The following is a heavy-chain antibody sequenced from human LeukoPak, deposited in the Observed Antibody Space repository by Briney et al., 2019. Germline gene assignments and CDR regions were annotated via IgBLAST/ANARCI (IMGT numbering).Heavy chain of an antibody. V-gene: IGHV4-34*01. CDR3: ARDHYYGSGSYYNGRSGYYFDY. Sequence: AETLSLTCAVYGGSFSGYYWSRISQPPGKGLEWIGEINHSGSTNYNPSLKSRVTISVDTSKNQFSLKLSSVTAADTAVYYCARDHYYGSGSYYNGRSGYYFDYWGQGTLVTVSS. J-gene: IGHJ4*02. CDR2: INHSGST. D-gene: IGHD3-10*01. CDR1: GGSFSGYY.